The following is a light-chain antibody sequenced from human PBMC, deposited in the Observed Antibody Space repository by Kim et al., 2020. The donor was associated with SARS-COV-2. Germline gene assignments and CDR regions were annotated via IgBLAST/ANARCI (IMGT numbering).Light chain of an antibody. Sequence: EIVLTQSPGTLSLSPGERATLPCRASQTVYNKYLAWYQQKPGQAPRFLIYGASNRATGIPDRFSGVGSGTDFTLTISRLEPEDFAVFYCQRFAVSSRTFGGGTKVDIK. V-gene: IGKV3-20*01. CDR2: GAS. CDR1: QTVYNKY. CDR3: QRFAVSSRT. J-gene: IGKJ4*01.